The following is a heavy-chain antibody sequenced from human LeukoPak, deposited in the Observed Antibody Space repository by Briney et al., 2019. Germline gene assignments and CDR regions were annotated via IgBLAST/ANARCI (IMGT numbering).Heavy chain of an antibody. CDR1: GYTFTSYG. CDR2: ISAYNGNT. CDR3: ARANGGYQLLFSYYYYMDV. Sequence: GASVKVPCNASGYTFTSYGISWVRQAPGQGLEWMGWISAYNGNTNYAQKLQGRVTMITDTSTSTAYMELRSLRSDDTAVYYCARANGGYQLLFSYYYYMDVWGKGTTVTISS. D-gene: IGHD2-2*01. J-gene: IGHJ6*03. V-gene: IGHV1-18*01.